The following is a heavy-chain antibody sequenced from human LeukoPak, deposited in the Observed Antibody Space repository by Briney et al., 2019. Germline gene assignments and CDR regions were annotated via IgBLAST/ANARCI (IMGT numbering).Heavy chain of an antibody. J-gene: IGHJ4*02. V-gene: IGHV3-11*01. Sequence: PGGSLKLSCLASGFTFSDYYMSWVRQAPGKGLEWISYMSSRGYHTYYAEPVKGRFTISRDNATNALYLQMHNLRADDTAVYFCARVGIALRCPFYYWGLGTLVAVSS. D-gene: IGHD1-1*01. CDR2: MSSRGYHT. CDR3: ARVGIALRCPFYY. CDR1: GFTFSDYY.